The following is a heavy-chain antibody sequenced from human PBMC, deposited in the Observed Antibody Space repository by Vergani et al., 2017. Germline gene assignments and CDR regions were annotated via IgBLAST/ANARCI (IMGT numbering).Heavy chain of an antibody. CDR1: GGSINPSSSF. J-gene: IGHJ4*02. Sequence: QVQLQESGPGLVKPSETLSLICTVSGGSINPSSSFWGWIRQPAGKGLEWIGRIYTSGSTNYNPSLKSRVTMSVDTSKNQFSLKLSSVTAADTAVYYCARDKGFWSGYYVGHFDYWGQGTLVTVSS. CDR3: ARDKGFWSGYYVGHFDY. V-gene: IGHV4-4*07. D-gene: IGHD3-3*01. CDR2: IYTSGST.